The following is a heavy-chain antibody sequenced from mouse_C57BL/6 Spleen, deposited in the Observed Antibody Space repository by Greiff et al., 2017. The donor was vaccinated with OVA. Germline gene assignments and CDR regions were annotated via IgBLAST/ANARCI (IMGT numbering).Heavy chain of an antibody. D-gene: IGHD1-1*01. J-gene: IGHJ1*03. CDR2: ISYDGSN. CDR3: ARALLRWYFDV. Sequence: VQLQQSGPGLVKPSQSLSLTCSVTGYSITSGYYWNWIRQFPGNKLEWMGYISYDGSNNYNPSLKNRISITRDTSKNQFFLKLNSVTTEDTATYYCARALLRWYFDVWGTGTTVTVSS. V-gene: IGHV3-6*01. CDR1: GYSITSGYY.